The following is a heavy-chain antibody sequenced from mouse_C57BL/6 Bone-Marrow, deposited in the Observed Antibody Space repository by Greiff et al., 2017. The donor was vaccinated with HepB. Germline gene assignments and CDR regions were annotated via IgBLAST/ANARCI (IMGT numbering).Heavy chain of an antibody. V-gene: IGHV3-6*01. Sequence: EVKLVESGPGLVKPSQSLSLTCSVTGYSITSGYYWNWIRQFPGNKLEWMGYISYDGSNNYNPSLKNRISITRDTSKNQFFLKLNSVTTEDTATYYCARGSITTVVAHFDYWGQGTTLTVSS. J-gene: IGHJ2*01. CDR3: ARGSITTVVAHFDY. CDR1: GYSITSGYY. CDR2: ISYDGSN. D-gene: IGHD1-1*01.